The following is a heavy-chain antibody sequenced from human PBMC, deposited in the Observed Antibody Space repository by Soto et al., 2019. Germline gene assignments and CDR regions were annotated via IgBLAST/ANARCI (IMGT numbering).Heavy chain of an antibody. Sequence: EVQLLESGGGLVPPGGSLRLSCAASGFTFSSYAMSWVRQAPGEGLEWLAGITFRGDNTYYADSVKSRFSLSRDNSRNRLDLQMNSLKVEDTALYYCAKLGTMGVFDNWGQGTLLTVSS. J-gene: IGHJ4*02. D-gene: IGHD1-1*01. CDR3: AKLGTMGVFDN. CDR1: GFTFSSYA. V-gene: IGHV3-23*01. CDR2: ITFRGDNT.